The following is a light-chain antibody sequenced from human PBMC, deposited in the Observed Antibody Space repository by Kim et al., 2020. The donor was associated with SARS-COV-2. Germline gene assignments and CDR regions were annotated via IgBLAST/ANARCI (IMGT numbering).Light chain of an antibody. CDR2: DAS. CDR3: QRIYSYPLT. Sequence: DIPLTQSPSFLSASVGDRVTITCRASQDIRRSLAWYQQKPGKAPELLISDASTLRGGAPSRFSGTGSGAGFTLTINSLQPEDIATYYCQRIYSYPLTFGGGTKVDIK. CDR1: QDIRRS. J-gene: IGKJ4*01. V-gene: IGKV1-9*01.